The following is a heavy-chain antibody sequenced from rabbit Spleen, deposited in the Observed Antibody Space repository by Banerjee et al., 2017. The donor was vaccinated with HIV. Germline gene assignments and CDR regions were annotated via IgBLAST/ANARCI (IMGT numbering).Heavy chain of an antibody. J-gene: IGHJ4*01. CDR1: GFSFSNKAV. D-gene: IGHD1-1*01. Sequence: QERLVESGGGLVKPEGSLKLSCTASGFSFSNKAVMCWVRQAPGKGLEWIACIYAGSSGSTYYASWAKGRFTISKTSTTVTLQMTSLTAADTATYFCARSAGTSGVNGYLTLWGPGTLVT. CDR2: IYAGSSGST. V-gene: IGHV1S45*01. CDR3: ARSAGTSGVNGYLTL.